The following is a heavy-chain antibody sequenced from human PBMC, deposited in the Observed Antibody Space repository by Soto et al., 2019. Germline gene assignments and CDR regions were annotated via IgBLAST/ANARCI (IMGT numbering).Heavy chain of an antibody. V-gene: IGHV1-69*13. CDR1: GDTFSSYA. D-gene: IGHD3-10*02. J-gene: IGHJ6*02. CDR3: ARDPLSSFAMDV. Sequence: SVKVSCKASGDTFSSYAISWVRQAPGKGLEWMGKIIPTFGRTNYAQKFQGRLTISADDSTSTAYMALTSLESDDTAVYYCARDPLSSFAMDVGGQGTTVTVS. CDR2: IIPTFGRT.